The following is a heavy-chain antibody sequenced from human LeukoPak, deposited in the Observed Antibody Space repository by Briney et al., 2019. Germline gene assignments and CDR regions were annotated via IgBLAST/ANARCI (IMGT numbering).Heavy chain of an antibody. J-gene: IGHJ5*02. CDR1: GYTFTSYY. V-gene: IGHV1-46*01. CDR2: INPSGGST. Sequence: EASVKVSCKASGYTFTSYYMHWVRQAPGQGLEWMGIINPSGGSTSYAQKFQGRVTMTRDTSTSTVYMELSSLRSEDTAVYYCARDSTGDSSSWGFDPWGQGTLVTVSS. D-gene: IGHD6-13*01. CDR3: ARDSTGDSSSWGFDP.